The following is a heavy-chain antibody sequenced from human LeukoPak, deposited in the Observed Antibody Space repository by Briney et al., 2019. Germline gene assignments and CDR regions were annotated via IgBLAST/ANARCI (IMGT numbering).Heavy chain of an antibody. CDR2: INPSGGST. J-gene: IGHJ4*02. V-gene: IGHV1-46*01. Sequence: ASVKVSCKASGYTFTSYYMHWVRQAPGQGLEWMGIINPSGGSTSYAQKFQGRVTMTRDTSTSTVYMELSSPRSEDTAVYYCARALLVRGVPYWGQGTLVTVSS. CDR3: ARALLVRGVPY. CDR1: GYTFTSYY. D-gene: IGHD3-10*01.